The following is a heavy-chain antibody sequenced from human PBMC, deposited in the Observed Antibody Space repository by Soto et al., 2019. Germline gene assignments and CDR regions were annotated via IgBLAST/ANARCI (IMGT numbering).Heavy chain of an antibody. CDR3: ARDRGYSGYDSPRFYYGMDV. CDR1: GFTFSSYG. D-gene: IGHD5-12*01. J-gene: IGHJ6*02. V-gene: IGHV3-33*01. Sequence: QVQLVESGGGVVQPGRSLRLSCAASGFTFSSYGMHWVRQAPGKGLEWVAVIWYDGSNKWYADSVKGRFTISRDNSKNTLHLQMNSLGAEDTAVYSCARDRGYSGYDSPRFYYGMDVWGQGTTVTVSS. CDR2: IWYDGSNK.